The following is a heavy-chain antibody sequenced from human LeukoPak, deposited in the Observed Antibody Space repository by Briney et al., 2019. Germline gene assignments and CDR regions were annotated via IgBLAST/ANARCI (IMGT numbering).Heavy chain of an antibody. Sequence: ASETLSLTCAVYGGYFSGYYWSWIRQPPGKGLEWIEEINHSGSTDYNPSLKSRVTISVDTSKNQFSLKLSSVTAADTAVYYCARGSYGSGSYYSQYNWFDPWGQGTLVTVSS. D-gene: IGHD3-10*01. CDR3: ARGSYGSGSYYSQYNWFDP. J-gene: IGHJ5*02. V-gene: IGHV4-34*01. CDR1: GGYFSGYY. CDR2: INHSGST.